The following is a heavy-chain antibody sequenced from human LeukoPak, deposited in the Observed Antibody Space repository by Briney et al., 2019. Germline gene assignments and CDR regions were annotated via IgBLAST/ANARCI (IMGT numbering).Heavy chain of an antibody. J-gene: IGHJ4*02. Sequence: SETLSLTCAVYGGSFSGYYWSWIRQPPGKGLEWIGEINHSGSTNYNPSLKSRVTISVDTSKNQYSLKLSSVTAADTAVYYCASEGRYSSGWYPAYYFDYWGQGTLVTVSS. CDR1: GGSFSGYY. CDR3: ASEGRYSSGWYPAYYFDY. D-gene: IGHD6-19*01. V-gene: IGHV4-34*01. CDR2: INHSGST.